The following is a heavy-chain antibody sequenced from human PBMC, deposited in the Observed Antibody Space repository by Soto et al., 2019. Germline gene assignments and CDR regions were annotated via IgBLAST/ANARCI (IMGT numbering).Heavy chain of an antibody. V-gene: IGHV3-21*01. CDR2: INYKSHI. J-gene: IGHJ6*03. D-gene: IGHD3-10*01. CDR3: ARDLIYAGYYYYMDV. CDR1: GFTFSSYS. Sequence: LRLSCAASGFTFSSYSMNWVRQAPGKGLEWVSSINYKSHIDYADSVKGRFTISRDNAKNSLYLQMNSLRAEDTAVYFCARDLIYAGYYYYMDVWGIGTTVTVSS.